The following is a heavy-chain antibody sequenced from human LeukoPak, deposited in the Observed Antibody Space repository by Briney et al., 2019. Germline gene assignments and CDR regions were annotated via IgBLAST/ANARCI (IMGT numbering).Heavy chain of an antibody. D-gene: IGHD1-14*01. V-gene: IGHV3-9*01. Sequence: GGSLRLSCAASGFTFDDYAMHWVRQAPGKGLEWVSGISWNSNYIGYADSVKGRFTISRDNAKNSLYLQMNSLRAEDTAFYYCAKDISSITTAGSFQHWGQGTLVTVSS. CDR1: GFTFDDYA. CDR2: ISWNSNYI. J-gene: IGHJ1*01. CDR3: AKDISSITTAGSFQH.